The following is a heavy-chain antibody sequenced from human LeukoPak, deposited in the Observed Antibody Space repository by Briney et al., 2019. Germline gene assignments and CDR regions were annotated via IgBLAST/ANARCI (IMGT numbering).Heavy chain of an antibody. CDR2: ISSSSSTI. CDR1: GFTFSSYS. J-gene: IGHJ4*02. D-gene: IGHD3-10*01. Sequence: GGSLRLSCAASGFTFSSYSMNWVRQAPGKGLEWVSYISSSSSTIHYADSVKGRFTISRDNAKNSLYLQMNSLRAEDTAVYYCARAPPKPMVRGVIRTTPDYWGQGTLVTVSS. V-gene: IGHV3-48*04. CDR3: ARAPPKPMVRGVIRTTPDY.